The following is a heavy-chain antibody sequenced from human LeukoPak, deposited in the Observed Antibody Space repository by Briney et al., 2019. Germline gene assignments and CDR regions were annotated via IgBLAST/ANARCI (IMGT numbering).Heavy chain of an antibody. CDR3: ARTLVVVTATSSY. Sequence: PGGSLRLSCAASGFTFSSYEMNWVRQAPGKGLEWVSYISSSGSTIYYADSVGGRFTISRDNAKNSLYLQMNSLRAEDTAVYYCARTLVVVTATSSYWGQGTLVTVSS. CDR2: ISSSGSTI. D-gene: IGHD2-15*01. V-gene: IGHV3-48*03. J-gene: IGHJ4*02. CDR1: GFTFSSYE.